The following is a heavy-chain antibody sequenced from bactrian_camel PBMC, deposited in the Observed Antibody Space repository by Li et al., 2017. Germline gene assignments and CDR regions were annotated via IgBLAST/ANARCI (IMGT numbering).Heavy chain of an antibody. CDR3: AADVRPWLSGGYCYTVPGRFNY. D-gene: IGHD2*01. J-gene: IGHJ4*01. CDR2: IRRDGGET. V-gene: IGHV3S45*01. CDR1: GHSRGSNC. Sequence: HVQLVESGGGSVQAGGSLRLSCKVSGHSRGSNCVGWYRLPPGRAPAEREGIAAIRRDGGETWYAASVKGRFTISKDNAKNTLYLPMNSLKPEDTAMYYCAADVRPWLSGGYCYTVPGRFNYWGQGTQVTVS.